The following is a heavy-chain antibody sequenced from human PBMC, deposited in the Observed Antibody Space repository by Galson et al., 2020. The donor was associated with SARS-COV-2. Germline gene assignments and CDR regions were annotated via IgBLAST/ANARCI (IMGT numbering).Heavy chain of an antibody. J-gene: IGHJ3*02. CDR2: INTDGSST. Sequence: GESLKISCAASGFTYSNYWMHWVRQAPGKGLVWVSRINTDGSSTTYADSVKGRFTISRDNAKNTLFLQMNSLRAEDTAVYYCARELGATTWTAFDIWGQGTVVTVSS. V-gene: IGHV3-74*01. CDR3: ARELGATTWTAFDI. D-gene: IGHD1-26*01. CDR1: GFTYSNYW.